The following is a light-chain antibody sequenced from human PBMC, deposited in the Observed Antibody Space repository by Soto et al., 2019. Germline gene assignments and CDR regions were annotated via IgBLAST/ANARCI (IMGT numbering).Light chain of an antibody. Sequence: QSVLTQPPSVSGAPGQRVTISCTGSYSNIGAGYEVHWYQQIPGTAPKLLISGHNNRPSGVPDRFFGSKSGTSASLTIIGLQAEDEADYYCETWDTNLSAVVFGGGTKLTVL. CDR3: ETWDTNLSAVV. J-gene: IGLJ3*02. V-gene: IGLV1-40*01. CDR2: GHN. CDR1: YSNIGAGYE.